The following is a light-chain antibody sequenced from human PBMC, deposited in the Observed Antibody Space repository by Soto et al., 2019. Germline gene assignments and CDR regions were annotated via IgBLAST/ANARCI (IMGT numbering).Light chain of an antibody. Sequence: DIQMTQSPSTLSASVGDRVTITCRASQSITDWLAWYQQKPGKAPKFLIYKASNLEGGVPSRFSGSGSGTDFTLTISNVQPDDFATYYCQYWDDYSWTFGQGTKVEIK. CDR1: QSITDW. CDR3: QYWDDYSWT. CDR2: KAS. V-gene: IGKV1-5*03. J-gene: IGKJ1*01.